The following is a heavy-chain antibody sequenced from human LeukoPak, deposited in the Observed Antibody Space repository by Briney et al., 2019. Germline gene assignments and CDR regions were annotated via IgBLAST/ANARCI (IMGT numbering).Heavy chain of an antibody. V-gene: IGHV3-21*01. Sequence: GGSPTLSCAASGFTFSSYSIHWVRKAPGKGLEWVSSISSSRSYIYNADSAKGRFIITRDNANKSLYLQKNSLRAEDTAVYYCVRVTGEAPGWFDPWGQGTLVTVSS. CDR1: GFTFSSYS. J-gene: IGHJ5*02. D-gene: IGHD3-10*01. CDR3: VRVTGEAPGWFDP. CDR2: ISSSRSYI.